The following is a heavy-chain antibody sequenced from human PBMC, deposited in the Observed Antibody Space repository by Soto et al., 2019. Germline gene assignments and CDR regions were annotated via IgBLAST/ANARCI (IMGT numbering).Heavy chain of an antibody. Sequence: QAPLVQSGAEVKQPGASVKVSCKASGYIFSSYGISWVRQAPGQGLEWMGWVSAYNGNTNYPQKLQGRVTMTTDTSTSTAYMELRSLRSDDTAMYYGARDHVVRGSNYDYWGQETLVTVSS. J-gene: IGHJ4*02. D-gene: IGHD1-26*01. V-gene: IGHV1-18*01. CDR3: ARDHVVRGSNYDY. CDR2: VSAYNGNT. CDR1: GYIFSSYG.